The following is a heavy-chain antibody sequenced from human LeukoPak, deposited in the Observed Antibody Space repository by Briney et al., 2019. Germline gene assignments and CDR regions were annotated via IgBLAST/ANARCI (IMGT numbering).Heavy chain of an antibody. CDR2: IYPSGST. V-gene: IGHV4-38-2*02. J-gene: IGHJ6*03. CDR1: GYSISSGYY. D-gene: IGHD4-23*01. CDR3: ARVGGNYYYMDV. Sequence: SETLSLTCTVSGYSISSGYYWGWIRQPPGKGLEWIGRIYPSGSTNYNPSLKSRVTMSVDTSKNQFSLKLSSVTAADTAVYYCARVGGNYYYMDVWGKGTTVTVSS.